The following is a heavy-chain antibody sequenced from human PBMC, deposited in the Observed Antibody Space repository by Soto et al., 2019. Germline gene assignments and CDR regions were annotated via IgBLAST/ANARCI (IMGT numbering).Heavy chain of an antibody. Sequence: PGESLKISCAASGFTFSSYWMSWVRQAPGKGLEWVANIKQDGSEKYYVDSVKGRFTISRDNAKNSLYLQMNSLRAEDTAVYYCARNYAHVDYWGQGTLVTVSS. CDR3: ARNYAHVDY. V-gene: IGHV3-7*05. D-gene: IGHD2-2*01. CDR1: GFTFSSYW. J-gene: IGHJ4*02. CDR2: IKQDGSEK.